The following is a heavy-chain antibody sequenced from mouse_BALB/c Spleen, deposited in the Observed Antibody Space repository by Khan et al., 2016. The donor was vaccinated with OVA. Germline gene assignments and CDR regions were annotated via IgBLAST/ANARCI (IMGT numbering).Heavy chain of an antibody. CDR1: GDSITTGY. J-gene: IGHJ3*01. CDR2: IIYTGYT. CDR3: SRWTYQDAFVY. D-gene: IGHD3-2*02. V-gene: IGHV3-8*02. Sequence: EVQLQESGPSLVKPSQTLSLTCSVTGDSITTGYWNWIRKVPGNKLEYMGYIIYTGYTYYNPSLKSRISITRHTSNNQYYLQLKSVIEEDTAAYYCSRWTYQDAFVYWGQGTLVTVSA.